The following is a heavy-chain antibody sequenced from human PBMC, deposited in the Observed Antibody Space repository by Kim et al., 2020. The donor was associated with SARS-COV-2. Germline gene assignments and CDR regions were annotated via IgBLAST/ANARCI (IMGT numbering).Heavy chain of an antibody. Sequence: ASVKVSCKASGYTFTGYYMHWVRQAPGQGLEWMGWINPNSGGTNYAQQFQGRVTMTRDTSISTAYMELSRLRSDDTAVYYCARGGEYYYDSSGYYYYYYGMDVWGQGTTVTVSS. D-gene: IGHD3-22*01. CDR1: GYTFTGYY. V-gene: IGHV1-2*02. CDR2: INPNSGGT. J-gene: IGHJ6*02. CDR3: ARGGEYYYDSSGYYYYYYGMDV.